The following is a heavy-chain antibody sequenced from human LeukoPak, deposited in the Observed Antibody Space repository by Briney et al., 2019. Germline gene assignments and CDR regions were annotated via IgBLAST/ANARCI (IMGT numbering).Heavy chain of an antibody. CDR2: IKQDGSEK. CDR1: GFTFSSYW. Sequence: GGSLRLSCAASGFTFSSYWMSWVRQAPGKGLEWVANIKQDGSEKYYVDSVKGRFTISRDNAKNSLYLQMNSLRAEDTAVYYCARVSSGWYEGGDYYYFDYWGQGTLVTVSS. D-gene: IGHD6-19*01. CDR3: ARVSSGWYEGGDYYYFDY. V-gene: IGHV3-7*01. J-gene: IGHJ4*02.